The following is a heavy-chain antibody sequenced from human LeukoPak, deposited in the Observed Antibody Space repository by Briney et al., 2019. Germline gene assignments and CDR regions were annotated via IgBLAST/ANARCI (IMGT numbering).Heavy chain of an antibody. Sequence: SETLSLTCAVYGGSFSGNYWSWIRQPAGKGLEWIGRIYSSGATNYNPSLKSRVTMSIDTSKNQFSLILTSVTAADTAVYYCARQGNGLGWYMGYWGQGTLVTVSS. D-gene: IGHD6-19*01. V-gene: IGHV4-59*10. J-gene: IGHJ4*02. CDR3: ARQGNGLGWYMGY. CDR1: GGSFSGNY. CDR2: IYSSGAT.